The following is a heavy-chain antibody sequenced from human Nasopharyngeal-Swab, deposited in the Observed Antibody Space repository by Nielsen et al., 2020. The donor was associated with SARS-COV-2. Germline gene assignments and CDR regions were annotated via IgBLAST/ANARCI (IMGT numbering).Heavy chain of an antibody. J-gene: IGHJ5*02. D-gene: IGHD3-3*01. CDR3: ASSPFRITIFGVVIGNWFDP. CDR2: IYYSTNT. V-gene: IGHV4-59*08. Sequence: WIRQPPGKGLEWIGYIYYSTNTNYNPSRSTSYNPFLKSRVTISVDTSKNQFSLKLSSVTAADTAVYYCASSPFRITIFGVVIGNWFDPWGQGTLVTVSS.